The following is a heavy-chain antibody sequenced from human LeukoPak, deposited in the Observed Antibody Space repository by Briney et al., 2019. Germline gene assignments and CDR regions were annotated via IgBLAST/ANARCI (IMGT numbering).Heavy chain of an antibody. J-gene: IGHJ4*02. CDR1: GYTFTIYY. CDR2: INPSGGST. CDR3: AREVVAAAGTVDY. V-gene: IGHV1-46*01. D-gene: IGHD6-13*01. Sequence: GASVKVSCKASGYTFTIYYIHWVRQAPGQGLEWMGLINPSGGSTNYAQKFQGRVTMTRDTSTSTVYMELSSPRSEDTAVYYCAREVVAAAGTVDYWGQGTLVIVSS.